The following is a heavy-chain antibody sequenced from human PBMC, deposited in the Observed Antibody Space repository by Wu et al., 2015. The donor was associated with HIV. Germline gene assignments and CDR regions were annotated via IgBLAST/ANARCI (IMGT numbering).Heavy chain of an antibody. Sequence: QIQLIQSEPEVKKPGASMKVSCKASGYTFSNYGLSWVRQAPGQGLEWMGWISGYNGDTNYAVKFQGRITMTTDTSTTTAYMELRSLRSDDTAVYYCARELPDYRTTRLGYMDVWGRGTTVTVSS. D-gene: IGHD4/OR15-4a*01. CDR1: GYTFSNYG. CDR3: ARELPDYRTTRLGYMDV. V-gene: IGHV1-18*01. J-gene: IGHJ6*03. CDR2: ISGYNGDT.